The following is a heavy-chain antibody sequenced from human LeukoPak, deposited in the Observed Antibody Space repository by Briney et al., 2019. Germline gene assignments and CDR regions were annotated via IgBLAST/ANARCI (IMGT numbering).Heavy chain of an antibody. J-gene: IGHJ4*02. Sequence: ASVKVSCKAPGYTFTGNYIHWVRQAPGQGLEWMGWINPNSGGTNYAQKFQGRVTMTSDTSISTAYMELSRLRSDDTAVYYCARGITGTTLGIDYWGQGTLVTVSS. CDR2: INPNSGGT. CDR3: ARGITGTTLGIDY. CDR1: GYTFTGNY. V-gene: IGHV1-2*02. D-gene: IGHD1-7*01.